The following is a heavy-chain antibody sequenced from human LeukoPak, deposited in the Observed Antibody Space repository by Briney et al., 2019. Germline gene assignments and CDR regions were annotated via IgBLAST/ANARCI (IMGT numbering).Heavy chain of an antibody. V-gene: IGHV1-69*01. CDR2: IIPIFGTA. Sequence: GSSVKVSCKASGGTFSSYAISWVRQAPGQGLEWMGGIIPIFGTANYAQKFQGRVTITADESTSTAYMELSSLRSEDTAVYYCARELGCSSTSYYTGLYYYGMDVWGQGTTVTVSS. D-gene: IGHD2-2*02. J-gene: IGHJ6*02. CDR3: ARELGCSSTSYYTGLYYYGMDV. CDR1: GGTFSSYA.